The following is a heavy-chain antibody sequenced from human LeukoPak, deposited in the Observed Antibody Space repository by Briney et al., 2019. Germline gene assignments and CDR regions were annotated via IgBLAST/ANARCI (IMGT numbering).Heavy chain of an antibody. CDR3: ARHSYSSGWVHFDY. D-gene: IGHD6-19*01. CDR1: GGSISSGAYY. CDR2: IYYSGST. Sequence: SETLSLTCTVSGGSISSGAYYWSWIRQHPGKGLEWIGYIYYSGSTYYNPSLKSRVTISVDTSKNQFSLKLSSVTAADTAVYYCARHSYSSGWVHFDYWGQGTLVTVSS. J-gene: IGHJ4*02. V-gene: IGHV4-31*03.